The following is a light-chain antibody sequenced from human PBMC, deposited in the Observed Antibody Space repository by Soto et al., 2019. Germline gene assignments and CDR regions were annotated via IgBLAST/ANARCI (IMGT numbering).Light chain of an antibody. J-gene: IGKJ4*01. Sequence: DIQMTQSPSSLSASVGDSVTITCRASQSISRYLNWYQQKSGKAPKLLIFSASGLQSGVPSRFSGGGYGTEFTLTISSLQLEDFATYYCQQSHTHPLTFGGGTKVEIK. V-gene: IGKV1-39*01. CDR1: QSISRY. CDR2: SAS. CDR3: QQSHTHPLT.